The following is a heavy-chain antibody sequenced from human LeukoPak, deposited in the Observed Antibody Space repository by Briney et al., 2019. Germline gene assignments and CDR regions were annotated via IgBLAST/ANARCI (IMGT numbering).Heavy chain of an antibody. J-gene: IGHJ3*02. CDR1: GGSISSYY. CDR3: ARDLIWFGEPNAFDI. CDR2: IYYSGST. V-gene: IGHV4-59*01. D-gene: IGHD3-10*01. Sequence: SETLSLTCTVSGGSISSYYWSWIRQPPGKGLEWIGYIYYSGSTNYNPSLKSRVTISVDTSKNQFSLKLSSVTAADTAVYYCARDLIWFGEPNAFDIWGQGTMVTVSS.